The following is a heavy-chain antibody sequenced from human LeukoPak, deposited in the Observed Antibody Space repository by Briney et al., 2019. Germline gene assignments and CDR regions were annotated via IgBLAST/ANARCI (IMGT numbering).Heavy chain of an antibody. J-gene: IGHJ4*02. D-gene: IGHD3-22*01. CDR3: AKDDYYDSSGYYSSFDY. Sequence: GGSLRLSCAASGFTFSSYAMSWAREPPGKGLEWVSAICCSGGGTYYADSVKGRFTISRDNTKNTLYLQMNSLRAEATAVYYCAKDDYYDSSGYYSSFDYWGQGTLVTVPS. V-gene: IGHV3-23*01. CDR1: GFTFSSYA. CDR2: ICCSGGGT.